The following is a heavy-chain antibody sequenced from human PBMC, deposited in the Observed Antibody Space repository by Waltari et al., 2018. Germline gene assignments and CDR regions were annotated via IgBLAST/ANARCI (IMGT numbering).Heavy chain of an antibody. CDR2: INHSGST. Sequence: QVQLQQWGAGLLKPSETLSLTCAVYGGSFSGYYWSWIRQPPGKGLEWIGEINHSGSTNSTPSRKSRVTISVDTSKNQFSLKLSSVTAADTAVYYCARAPMVRGVSFDYWGQGTLVTVSS. J-gene: IGHJ4*02. CDR3: ARAPMVRGVSFDY. CDR1: GGSFSGYY. V-gene: IGHV4-34*01. D-gene: IGHD3-10*01.